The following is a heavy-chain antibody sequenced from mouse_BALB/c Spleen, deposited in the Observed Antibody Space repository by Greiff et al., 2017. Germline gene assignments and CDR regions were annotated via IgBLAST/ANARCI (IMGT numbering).Heavy chain of an antibody. CDR2: ISSGGST. CDR1: GFTFSSYA. Sequence: EVMLVESGGGLVKPGGSLKLSCAASGFTFSSYAMSWVRQTPEKRLEWVASISSGGSTYYPDSVKGRFTISRDNPKNTLFLQMTSLRSEDTAMYYCARKSYLYYFDYWGQGTTLTVSS. J-gene: IGHJ2*01. CDR3: ARKSYLYYFDY. V-gene: IGHV5-6-5*01. D-gene: IGHD2-12*01.